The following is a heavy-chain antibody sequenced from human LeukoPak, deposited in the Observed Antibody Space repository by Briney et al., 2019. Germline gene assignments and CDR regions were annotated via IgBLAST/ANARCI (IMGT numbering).Heavy chain of an antibody. CDR3: ARDPGSSGYYNYYMDV. J-gene: IGHJ6*03. V-gene: IGHV1-3*03. Sequence: GASVKVSCKASGYTFTSYAMHWVRQAPGQGLEWMGWINAGNGNTKYSQEFQGRVTITRDTSASTAYMELSSLRSEDMAVYYCARDPGSSGYYNYYMDVWGKGTTVTVSS. CDR2: INAGNGNT. CDR1: GYTFTSYA. D-gene: IGHD6-19*01.